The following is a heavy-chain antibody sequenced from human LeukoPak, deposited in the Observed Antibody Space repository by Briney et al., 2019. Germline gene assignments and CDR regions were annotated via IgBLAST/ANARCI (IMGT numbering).Heavy chain of an antibody. CDR1: GYTFTSYG. V-gene: IGHV7-4-1*02. D-gene: IGHD2-15*01. CDR3: ARDRYCSGGSCHDAFDI. CDR2: INTNTGNP. Sequence: ASVKVSCKASGYTFTSYGISWVRQAPGRGLEWMGWINTNTGNPTYAQGFTGRFVFSLDTSVSTAYLQISSLKAEDTAVYYCARDRYCSGGSCHDAFDIWGQGTMVTVSS. J-gene: IGHJ3*02.